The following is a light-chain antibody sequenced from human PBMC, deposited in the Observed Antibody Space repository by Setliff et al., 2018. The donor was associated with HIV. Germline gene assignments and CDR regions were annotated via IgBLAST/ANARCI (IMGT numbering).Light chain of an antibody. Sequence: QSVLTQPASVSGSPGQSITTSCTATTSTAIADYNYLSWYQQHPGKAPKLLIFDVNSRPSGVSSRFYGSRSGNTASLTISDLQPEDEADYFCSSYINNNAPYVFGTGTKVTVL. J-gene: IGLJ1*01. CDR3: SSYINNNAPYV. CDR2: DVN. CDR1: STAIADYNY. V-gene: IGLV2-14*03.